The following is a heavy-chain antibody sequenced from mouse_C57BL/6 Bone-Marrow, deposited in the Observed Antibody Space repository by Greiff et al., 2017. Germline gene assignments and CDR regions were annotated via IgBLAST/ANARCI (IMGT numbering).Heavy chain of an antibody. J-gene: IGHJ3*01. V-gene: IGHV1-54*01. Sequence: QVQLQQSGAELVRPGTSVKVSCKASGYAFPNYLIEWVKQRPGQGLEWIGVINPGSGGTKYNEKFKGKATLTEDKSSSNAYMQLSSLTSEDSAVYFCARSKNWDSWFAYWGQGTLVTVSA. CDR2: INPGSGGT. CDR1: GYAFPNYL. D-gene: IGHD4-1*01. CDR3: ARSKNWDSWFAY.